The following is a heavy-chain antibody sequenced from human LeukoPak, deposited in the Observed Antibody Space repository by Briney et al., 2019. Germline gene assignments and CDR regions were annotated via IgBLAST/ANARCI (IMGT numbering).Heavy chain of an antibody. D-gene: IGHD2-15*01. CDR2: IYTSGST. Sequence: SETLSLTRTVSVGSISIGSSYWSWIRQPAGKGLEWIGRIYTSGSTNYNPSLKSRVTISVDTSKNQFSLKLSSVTAADTAVYYCARDNQEAATPRGMDVWGKGTTVTVSS. CDR3: ARDNQEAATPRGMDV. V-gene: IGHV4-61*02. J-gene: IGHJ6*04. CDR1: VGSISIGSSY.